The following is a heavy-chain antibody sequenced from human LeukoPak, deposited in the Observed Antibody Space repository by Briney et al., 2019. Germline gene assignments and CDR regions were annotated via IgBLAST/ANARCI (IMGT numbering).Heavy chain of an antibody. CDR3: ARGLGYCSSTSCPRGTWGFDY. V-gene: IGHV4-34*01. J-gene: IGHJ4*02. CDR2: INHSGST. CDR1: GGSFSGYY. Sequence: SETLSLTCAVYGGSFSGYYWSWLRQPPGKGLEWIGEINHSGSTNYNPSLKSRVTISVDTSKNQFSLKLSSVTAADTAVYYCARGLGYCSSTSCPRGTWGFDYWGQGTLVTVSS. D-gene: IGHD2-2*01.